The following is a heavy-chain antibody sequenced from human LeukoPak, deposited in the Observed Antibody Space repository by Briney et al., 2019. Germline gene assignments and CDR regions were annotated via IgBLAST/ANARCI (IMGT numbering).Heavy chain of an antibody. V-gene: IGHV3-15*01. J-gene: IGHJ5*02. CDR1: GFTFSNAW. D-gene: IGHD2-2*02. CDR3: TTVFIVVVPAAILGPWFDP. CDR2: IKSKTDGGTT. Sequence: GGSLRLSCAASGFTFSNAWMSWVRPAPGKGLEGVGRIKSKTDGGTTDYAAPVKCRFTISRDESKNTLYLQMNSLKTEDTAMYYCTTVFIVVVPAAILGPWFDPWGQGTLVTVSS.